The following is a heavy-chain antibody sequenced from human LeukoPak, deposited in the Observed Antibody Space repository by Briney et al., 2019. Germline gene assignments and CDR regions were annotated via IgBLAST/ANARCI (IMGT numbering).Heavy chain of an antibody. J-gene: IGHJ4*02. D-gene: IGHD3-22*01. Sequence: GGSLRLSCAASGFTFSSYAMSWVRQAPGKGLEWVSAISGSGGSTYYADSVKGRFTISRDNSKNTLYLQMNSLRAEDTAVYYCAKDRPYYYDSSGPKDYWGQGTLVTVSS. CDR3: AKDRPYYYDSSGPKDY. CDR1: GFTFSSYA. V-gene: IGHV3-23*01. CDR2: ISGSGGST.